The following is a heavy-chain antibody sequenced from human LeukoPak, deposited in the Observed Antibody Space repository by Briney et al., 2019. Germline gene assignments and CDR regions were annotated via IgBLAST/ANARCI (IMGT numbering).Heavy chain of an antibody. J-gene: IGHJ3*02. CDR3: ARGGQDFDFWSGQSNAFDI. CDR2: ISSSCSTI. CDR1: GFIFRSYE. V-gene: IGHV3-48*03. D-gene: IGHD3-3*01. Sequence: GGSLTLSCAVSGFIFRSYEMNWVRQAPGKGRECVSYISSSCSTIYYADSEKPGFTISRDNHKNSLYLQMNSLRAEDTGVYYCARGGQDFDFWSGQSNAFDIWGQGTMLTVSA.